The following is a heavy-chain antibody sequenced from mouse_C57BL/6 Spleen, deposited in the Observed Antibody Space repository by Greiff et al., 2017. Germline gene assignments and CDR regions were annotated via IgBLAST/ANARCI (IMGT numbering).Heavy chain of an antibody. V-gene: IGHV1-22*01. CDR1: GYTFTDYN. D-gene: IGHD1-1*01. CDR2: INPNNGGT. J-gene: IGHJ4*01. Sequence: VQLQQSGPELVKPGASVKMSCKASGYTFTDYNMHWVKQSHGKSLEWIGYINPNNGGTSYNQKFKGKATLTVNKSSSTAYMELRSLTSEDSAVYYCARSYYGSKFFYYAMDYWGQGTSVTVSS. CDR3: ARSYYGSKFFYYAMDY.